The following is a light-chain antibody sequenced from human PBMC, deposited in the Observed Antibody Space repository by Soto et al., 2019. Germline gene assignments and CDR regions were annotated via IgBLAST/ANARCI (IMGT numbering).Light chain of an antibody. V-gene: IGKV3-20*01. CDR1: QSLSSSY. Sequence: EIVLTQSPGTLSLSPWERATLSCRASQSLSSSYLAWYQQKPGQAPRLLIYGASSRATGIPDRFSGSGSGTDFTLTISRLEPEDFAVYYCQHYGSSRTFGQGTKVDIK. J-gene: IGKJ1*01. CDR3: QHYGSSRT. CDR2: GAS.